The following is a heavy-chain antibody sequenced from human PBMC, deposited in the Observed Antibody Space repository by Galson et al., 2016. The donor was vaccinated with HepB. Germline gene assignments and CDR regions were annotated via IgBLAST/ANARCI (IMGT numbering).Heavy chain of an antibody. CDR3: ARVDTIGRGDIITRDFDL. Sequence: SVKVSCKASGYTFTSYGLSWVRQAPGQGLEWMGWIGAYHGNTKYAQNLQGRVTMTADTSTSTAYMELRGLRSDDTAVYYCARVDTIGRGDIITRDFDLWGRGTLVTVSS. CDR1: GYTFTSYG. CDR2: IGAYHGNT. V-gene: IGHV1-18*01. D-gene: IGHD3-10*01. J-gene: IGHJ2*01.